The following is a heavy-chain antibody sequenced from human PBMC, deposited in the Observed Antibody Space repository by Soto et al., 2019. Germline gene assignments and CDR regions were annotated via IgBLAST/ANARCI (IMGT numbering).Heavy chain of an antibody. CDR2: IYWDDDK. CDR3: AHSGTVIGYQFYYMDV. Sequence: SGPTLVKPTQTLTLTCTVSGFSLSTSGVNVGWIRQPPGKALEWLALIYWDDDKRYSPSLKGRLSITKDTSKNQVVLTMTHMGPVDTATYYCAHSGTVIGYQFYYMDVWGEGTTVTVSS. D-gene: IGHD4-17*01. J-gene: IGHJ6*03. CDR1: GFSLSTSGVN. V-gene: IGHV2-5*02.